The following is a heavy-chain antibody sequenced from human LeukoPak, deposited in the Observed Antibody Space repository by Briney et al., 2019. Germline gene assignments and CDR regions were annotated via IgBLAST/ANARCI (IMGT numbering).Heavy chain of an antibody. CDR3: ARHAPIYYDSSGYRRAFDI. V-gene: IGHV4-34*01. CDR1: GGSFSGYY. J-gene: IGHJ3*02. Sequence: PSETLSLTCAVYGGSFSGYYWSWIRQPPGKGLEWIGEINHSGSTNYNPSLKSRVTISVDTSKNQFSLKLSSVTAADTAVYYCARHAPIYYDSSGYRRAFDIWGQGTMVTVSS. D-gene: IGHD3-22*01. CDR2: INHSGST.